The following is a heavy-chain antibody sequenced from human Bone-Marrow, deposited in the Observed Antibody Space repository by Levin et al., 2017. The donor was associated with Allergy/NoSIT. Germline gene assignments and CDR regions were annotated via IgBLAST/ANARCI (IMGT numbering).Heavy chain of an antibody. CDR3: SRDRSSTWYMDYYYGMDV. CDR2: IRSKTFGGTT. CDR1: GFTFGDYG. J-gene: IGHJ6*04. V-gene: IGHV3-49*03. Sequence: PGGSLRLSCTGSGFTFGDYGMIWFRQAPGKGLEWVGFIRSKTFGGTTEYAASVKGRFTISRDDSNIIASLQMNSLKAEDTGVYYCSRDRSSTWYMDYYYGMDVWGKGTTVTVSS. D-gene: IGHD6-13*01.